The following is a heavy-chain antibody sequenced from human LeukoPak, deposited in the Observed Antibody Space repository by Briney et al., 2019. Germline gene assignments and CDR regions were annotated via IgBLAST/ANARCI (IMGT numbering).Heavy chain of an antibody. CDR1: GGSISSYY. Sequence: SETLSLTCTVSGGSISSYYWSWIRQPPGKGLEWIGRIYYSGSTIYNPSLKSRVTISVDTSKNQFSLKLSSVTAADTAVYYCARVDANWGVVDYWGQGTLVTVSS. J-gene: IGHJ4*02. D-gene: IGHD7-27*01. CDR2: IYYSGST. V-gene: IGHV4-59*01. CDR3: ARVDANWGVVDY.